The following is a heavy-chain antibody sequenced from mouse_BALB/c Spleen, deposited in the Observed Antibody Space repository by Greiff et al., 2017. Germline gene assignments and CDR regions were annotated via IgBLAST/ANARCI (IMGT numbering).Heavy chain of an antibody. D-gene: IGHD1-1*01. CDR3: AKSYYYGSSYAMDY. CDR2: INPYNGDT. Sequence: EVNVVESGPELVKPGASVKISCKASGYSFTGYFMNWVMQSHGKSLEWIGRINPYNGDTFYNQKFKGKATLTVDKSSSTAHMELRSLASEDSAVYYCAKSYYYGSSYAMDYWGQGTSVTVSS. J-gene: IGHJ4*01. V-gene: IGHV1-20*02. CDR1: GYSFTGYF.